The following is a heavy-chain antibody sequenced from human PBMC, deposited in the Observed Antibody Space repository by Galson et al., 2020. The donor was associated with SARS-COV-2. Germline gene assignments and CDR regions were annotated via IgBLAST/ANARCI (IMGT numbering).Heavy chain of an antibody. CDR3: ARLYCTGGNCYSYFSWFDP. D-gene: IGHD2-8*02. V-gene: IGHV1-2*02. Sequence: ASVKVSCKASGYSFTGHYIHWVRQAPGQGLEWMGWINPNTAVTNYAQKFQGRVTMTRDTSSSTVYMEMNSLTSDDTAVYYCARLYCTGGNCYSYFSWFDPWGQGTRVTVSS. CDR1: GYSFTGHY. CDR2: INPNTAVT. J-gene: IGHJ5*02.